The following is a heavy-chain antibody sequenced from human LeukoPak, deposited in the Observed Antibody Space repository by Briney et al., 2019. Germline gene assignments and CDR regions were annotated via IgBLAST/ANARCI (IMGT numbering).Heavy chain of an antibody. CDR3: AKTRVGVAARPPYYFDY. J-gene: IGHJ4*02. CDR1: GFTFSSYG. CDR2: ISYDGSNK. D-gene: IGHD6-6*01. V-gene: IGHV3-30*18. Sequence: GGSLRLSCAASGFTFSSYGMHWVRQAPGKGLEWVAVISYDGSNKYYADSVKGRFTISRDNSKNTLYLQMNSLRAEDTAVYYCAKTRVGVAARPPYYFDYWGQGTLVTVSS.